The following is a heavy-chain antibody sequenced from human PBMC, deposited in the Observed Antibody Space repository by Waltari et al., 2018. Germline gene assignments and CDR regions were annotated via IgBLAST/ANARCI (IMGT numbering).Heavy chain of an antibody. CDR2: ISAYNGNT. CDR3: ARELRGGITIFGVAVDY. D-gene: IGHD3-3*01. Sequence: QVQLVQSGAEVKKPGASVKVSCKASGYTFTSYGLSWVRQAPGQGLEWMGWISAYNGNTNYAQKLQGRVTMTTDTSTSTAYMELRSLRSDDTAVYYCARELRGGITIFGVAVDYWGQGTLVTVSS. J-gene: IGHJ4*02. CDR1: GYTFTSYG. V-gene: IGHV1-18*01.